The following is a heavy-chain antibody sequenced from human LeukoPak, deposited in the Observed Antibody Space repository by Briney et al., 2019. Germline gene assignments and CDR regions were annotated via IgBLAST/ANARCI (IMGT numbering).Heavy chain of an antibody. J-gene: IGHJ4*02. Sequence: PSETLSLTCTVSGGSISSYYWSWIRQPPGKGLEWIGYIHYSGSTNYNPSLKSRVTISVDTSKNQFSLKLSSVTAADTAVYYCARWPRYCSSTSCPPLDYWGQGTLVTVSS. CDR1: GGSISSYY. D-gene: IGHD2-2*01. CDR2: IHYSGST. CDR3: ARWPRYCSSTSCPPLDY. V-gene: IGHV4-59*12.